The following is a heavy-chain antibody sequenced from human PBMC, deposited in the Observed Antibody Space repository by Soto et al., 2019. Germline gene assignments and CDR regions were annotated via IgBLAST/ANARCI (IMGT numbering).Heavy chain of an antibody. V-gene: IGHV3-33*01. CDR1: GFTFRIYS. CDR2: MWYDGTNK. J-gene: IGHJ3*02. CDR3: ARDATFGTKGGSFDI. D-gene: IGHD3-16*01. Sequence: QVQLVESGGGVVQPGRSLRLSCAASGFTFRIYSMHWVRQSPGKGLEWVAVMWYDGTNKYYGESVKGGFTISRDNSENTLYLQMNSLRVEDTAVYYCARDATFGTKGGSFDIWGHGTLVTVSS.